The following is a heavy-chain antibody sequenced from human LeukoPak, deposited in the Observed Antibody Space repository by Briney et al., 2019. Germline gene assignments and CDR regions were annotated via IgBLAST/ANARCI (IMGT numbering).Heavy chain of an antibody. D-gene: IGHD3-16*01. V-gene: IGHV1-2*02. CDR1: GYTFTGYY. CDR3: ARAGWGTIYYYMDV. Sequence: ASVKVSCKASGYTFTGYYMHWVRQAPGQGLEWMGWINPNSGGTNYAQKFQGRVTMTRDTSISTAYMELSRLRSDDTAVCYCARAGWGTIYYYMDVWGKGTTVTVSS. CDR2: INPNSGGT. J-gene: IGHJ6*03.